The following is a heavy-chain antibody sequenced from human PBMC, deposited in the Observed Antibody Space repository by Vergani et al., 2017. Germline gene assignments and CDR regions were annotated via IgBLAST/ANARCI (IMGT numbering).Heavy chain of an antibody. CDR3: ARDPDIVATDEFDY. CDR1: GGTFSSYA. V-gene: IGHV1-69*04. D-gene: IGHD5-12*01. J-gene: IGHJ4*02. CDR2: IIPILGIA. Sequence: QVQLVQSGAEVKKPGSSVKVSCKASGGTFSSYAISWVRQAPGQGLEWMGRIIPILGIANYAQKFQGRVTITADKSTSTAYMELSSLRSEDTAVYYCARDPDIVATDEFDYGGQGTLVTVSS.